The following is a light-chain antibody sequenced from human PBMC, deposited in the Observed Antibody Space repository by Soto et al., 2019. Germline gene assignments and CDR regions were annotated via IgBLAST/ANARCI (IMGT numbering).Light chain of an antibody. J-gene: IGLJ2*01. CDR1: SSDVGGYNY. CDR3: CSYAGTYAV. Sequence: QSALTQPRSVSGSPGQSVAISCTGTSSDVGGYNYVSWYQQHPGKAPKLMIYDVSGRPSGVPDRFSGSKSGNTASLTISGLQAEDEADYYCCSYAGTYAVFGGGTKLTGL. CDR2: DVS. V-gene: IGLV2-11*01.